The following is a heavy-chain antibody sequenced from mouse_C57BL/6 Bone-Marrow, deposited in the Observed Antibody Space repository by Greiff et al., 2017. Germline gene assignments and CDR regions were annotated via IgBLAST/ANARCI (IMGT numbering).Heavy chain of an antibody. D-gene: IGHD1-1*01. V-gene: IGHV1-64*01. CDR3: LYGSSPHWYFDV. CDR2: IHPNSGST. CDR1: GYTFTSYW. Sequence: QVQLQQPGAELVKPGASVKLSCKASGYTFTSYWMHWVKQRPGQGLEWIGMIHPNSGSTNYNEKFKSKATLTVDKSSSTAYMQLSSLTSEDSAVDYCLYGSSPHWYFDVWGTGTTVTVSS. J-gene: IGHJ1*03.